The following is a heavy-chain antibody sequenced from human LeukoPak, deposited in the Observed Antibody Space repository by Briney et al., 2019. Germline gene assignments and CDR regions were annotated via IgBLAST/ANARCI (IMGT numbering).Heavy chain of an antibody. D-gene: IGHD4-23*01. J-gene: IGHJ4*02. CDR2: ISAYNGNT. CDR1: GYTFTGYY. V-gene: IGHV1-18*04. CDR3: ARIKYGGNSVGLFDY. Sequence: ASVKVSCKASGYTFTGYYMHWVRQAPGQGLEWMGWISAYNGNTNYAQKLQGRVTMTTDTSTSTAYMELRSLRSDDTAVYYCARIKYGGNSVGLFDYWGQGTLVTVSS.